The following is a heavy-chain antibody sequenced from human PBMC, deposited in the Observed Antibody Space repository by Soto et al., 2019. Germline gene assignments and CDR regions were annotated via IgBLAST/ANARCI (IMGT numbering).Heavy chain of an antibody. J-gene: IGHJ6*02. V-gene: IGHV1-46*03. CDR2: INPSGGST. D-gene: IGHD3-10*01. Sequence: ASVKVSCKASGYTFTSYYMHWVRQAPGQGLEWMGIINPSGGSTSYAQKFQGRVTMTRDTSTSTVYMELSSLRSEDTAVYYCARGGRTMVRGDIGYYYGMDVWGQGTTVTVSS. CDR3: ARGGRTMVRGDIGYYYGMDV. CDR1: GYTFTSYY.